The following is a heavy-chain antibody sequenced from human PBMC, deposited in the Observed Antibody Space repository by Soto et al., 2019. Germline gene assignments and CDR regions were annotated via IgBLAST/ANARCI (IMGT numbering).Heavy chain of an antibody. CDR2: INPSGGST. Sequence: GASVKVSCKASGYTFTSYYMHWVRQAPGQGLEWMGIINPSGGSTSYAQKFQGRVTMTRDTSTSTVYMELSSLRSEDTAVYYCARDPGGGSSGWYHYYYGMDVWGQGTTVTVS. CDR1: GYTFTSYY. CDR3: ARDPGGGSSGWYHYYYGMDV. D-gene: IGHD6-19*01. V-gene: IGHV1-46*01. J-gene: IGHJ6*02.